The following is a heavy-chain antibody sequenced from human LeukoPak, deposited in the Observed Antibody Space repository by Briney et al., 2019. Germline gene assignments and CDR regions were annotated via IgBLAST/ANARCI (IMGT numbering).Heavy chain of an antibody. CDR2: ISDDGNNK. J-gene: IGHJ4*02. CDR3: AREPEYNSDGHHDY. CDR1: GFTVSSNY. V-gene: IGHV3-30-3*01. D-gene: IGHD2-15*01. Sequence: PGGSLRLSCAASGFTVSSNYMSWVRQAPGKGLEWVAVISDDGNNKYYADAVKGRFSISRDNSKNTLYLQMNSLGAEDTAVYYCAREPEYNSDGHHDYWGQGTLVTVSS.